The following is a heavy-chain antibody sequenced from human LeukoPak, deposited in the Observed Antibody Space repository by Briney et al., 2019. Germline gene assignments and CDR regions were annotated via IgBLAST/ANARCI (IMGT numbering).Heavy chain of an antibody. Sequence: GGSLRLSCAASGFTFDDYAMHWVRQAPGKGLEWVSGISWNSGSIGYADSVKGQFTISRDNAKNSLYLQMNSLRAEDMALYYCAKDTAASPNYYFDYWGQGTLVTVSS. CDR2: ISWNSGSI. CDR1: GFTFDDYA. J-gene: IGHJ4*02. D-gene: IGHD6-25*01. V-gene: IGHV3-9*03. CDR3: AKDTAASPNYYFDY.